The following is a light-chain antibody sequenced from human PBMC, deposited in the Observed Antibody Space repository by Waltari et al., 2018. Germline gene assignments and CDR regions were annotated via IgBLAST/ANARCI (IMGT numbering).Light chain of an antibody. Sequence: QSALTQPASVSGSPGQSITISCTGTSSDVGFYNLVSWYQQHPGKAPELVVYEVISRPSGVSIRVSGSKSGNAASLTISGLQAEDEANYYCCSYAGRNIWVFGGGTKLTVL. CDR3: CSYAGRNIWV. J-gene: IGLJ3*02. CDR2: EVI. V-gene: IGLV2-23*02. CDR1: SSDVGFYNL.